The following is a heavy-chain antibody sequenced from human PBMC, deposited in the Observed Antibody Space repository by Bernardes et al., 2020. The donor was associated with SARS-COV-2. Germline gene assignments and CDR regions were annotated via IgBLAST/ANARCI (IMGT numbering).Heavy chain of an antibody. Sequence: SETLSLTCAVYGGSFSGYYWSWIRQPPGKGLEWIGEINHSGSTNYNPSLKSRVTISVDTSKNQFSLKLSSVTAADTAVYYCARGRPVSTFYYYYGMDVWGQGTTVTVSS. D-gene: IGHD4-4*01. J-gene: IGHJ6*02. CDR2: INHSGST. CDR1: GGSFSGYY. CDR3: ARGRPVSTFYYYYGMDV. V-gene: IGHV4-34*01.